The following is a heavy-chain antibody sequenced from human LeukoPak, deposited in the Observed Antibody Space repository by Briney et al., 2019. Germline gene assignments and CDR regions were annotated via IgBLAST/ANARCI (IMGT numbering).Heavy chain of an antibody. V-gene: IGHV3-11*06. CDR2: ISSSSSYI. Sequence: GGSLRLSCAASGFTLSDYYMSWIRQAPGKGLEWVSSISSSSSYIYYADSVKGRFTISRDNAKNSLYLQMNSLRAEDTAVYYCARGAPAGHDYWGQGTLVTVSS. CDR3: ARGAPAGHDY. J-gene: IGHJ4*02. D-gene: IGHD2-2*01. CDR1: GFTLSDYY.